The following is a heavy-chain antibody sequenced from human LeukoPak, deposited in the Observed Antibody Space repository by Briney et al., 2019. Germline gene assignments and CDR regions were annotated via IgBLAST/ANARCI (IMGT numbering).Heavy chain of an antibody. V-gene: IGHV3-30*18. Sequence: GGSLRLSCAASGFTFSSYGMHWVRQAPGKGLEWVAVISYDGSNKYYADSVKGRFTISRDNSKNTLYLQMNSLRAEDTAVYYCAKVLRGYSYGGSDYWGQGTLVTVSS. CDR2: ISYDGSNK. CDR3: AKVLRGYSYGGSDY. CDR1: GFTFSSYG. D-gene: IGHD5-18*01. J-gene: IGHJ4*02.